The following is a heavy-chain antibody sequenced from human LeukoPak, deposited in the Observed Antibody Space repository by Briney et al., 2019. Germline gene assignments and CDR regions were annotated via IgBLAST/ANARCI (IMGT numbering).Heavy chain of an antibody. J-gene: IGHJ4*02. Sequence: ASVKVSCKASGGTFSSYAISWVRQAPGQGLEWMGWISAYNGNTNYAQKLQGRVTMTTDTSTSTAYMELRSLRSDDTAVYYCAKDEVHYYDSSGYSSWGQGTLVTVSS. V-gene: IGHV1-18*01. CDR3: AKDEVHYYDSSGYSS. D-gene: IGHD3-22*01. CDR2: ISAYNGNT. CDR1: GGTFSSYA.